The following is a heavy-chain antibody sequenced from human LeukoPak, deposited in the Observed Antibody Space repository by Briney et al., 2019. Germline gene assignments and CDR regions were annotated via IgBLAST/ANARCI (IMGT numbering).Heavy chain of an antibody. Sequence: PGGSLRLSCAVSGFTFSSYWMTWVRQAPGKGLEWVANIKEDGSEKYYVDSVEGRFTISRDNSKNTLYLQMNSLRAEDTAVYYCAREEANSGSHHLDYWGQGTLVTVSS. V-gene: IGHV3-7*03. D-gene: IGHD1-26*01. CDR1: GFTFSSYW. J-gene: IGHJ4*02. CDR2: IKEDGSEK. CDR3: AREEANSGSHHLDY.